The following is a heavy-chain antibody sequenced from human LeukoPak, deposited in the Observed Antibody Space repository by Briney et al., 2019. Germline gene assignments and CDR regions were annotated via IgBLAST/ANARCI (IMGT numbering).Heavy chain of an antibody. Sequence: HSGGSLRLSCAASGFTFSSYAMSWVRQAPGKGLEWVSAISGSGGSTYYADSVKGRFTISRDNSKNTLYLQMNSLRAEDTAVYYCAKLSGSSGYYEYFQHWGQGTLVTVSS. V-gene: IGHV3-23*01. J-gene: IGHJ1*01. D-gene: IGHD3-22*01. CDR3: AKLSGSSGYYEYFQH. CDR1: GFTFSSYA. CDR2: ISGSGGST.